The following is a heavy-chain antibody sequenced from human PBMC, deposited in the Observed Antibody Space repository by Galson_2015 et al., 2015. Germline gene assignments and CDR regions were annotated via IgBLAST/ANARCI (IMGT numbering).Heavy chain of an antibody. V-gene: IGHV3-30*18. CDR3: AKDNEGYCSDGHCYSYYYYGMDV. J-gene: IGHJ6*02. D-gene: IGHD2-15*01. CDR1: GFTFSSCG. Sequence: SLRLSCAASGFTFSSCGMHWVRQAPGKGLEWVALISDEGSIKEYADSVEGRFTISRDNSKNTLSLQMNSLRAEDTAIHYCAKDNEGYCSDGHCYSYYYYGMDVWGQGTTVTVSS. CDR2: ISDEGSIK.